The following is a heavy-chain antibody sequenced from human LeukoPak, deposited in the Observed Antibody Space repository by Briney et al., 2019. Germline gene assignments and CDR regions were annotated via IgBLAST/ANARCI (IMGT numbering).Heavy chain of an antibody. D-gene: IGHD6-19*01. CDR2: ISSSGSTI. CDR3: ARDFGMTGKEPRKRYSSGWYGIV. CDR1: GFTFSDYY. J-gene: IGHJ4*02. V-gene: IGHV3-11*04. Sequence: GGSLRLSCAASGFTFSDYYMSWIRQAPGKGLEWVSYISSSGSTIYYADSVKGRFTISRDNAKNSLYLQSNSLRAEDTAVYYCARDFGMTGKEPRKRYSSGWYGIVWGQGTLVTVSS.